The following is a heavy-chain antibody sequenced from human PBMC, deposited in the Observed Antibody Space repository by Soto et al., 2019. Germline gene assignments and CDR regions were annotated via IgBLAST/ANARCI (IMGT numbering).Heavy chain of an antibody. CDR2: IYPGDSDT. J-gene: IGHJ3*02. CDR3: ARLYGGNAHYDAFDI. V-gene: IGHV5-51*01. D-gene: IGHD2-15*01. Sequence: LKISCKGSGYIFTTYWIAWVRQMPGKGLEWMGIIYPGDSDTIYSPSFQGQVTISADKSISTAYLQWSSLKASDTAIYYGARLYGGNAHYDAFDIWGQGTMVTVSS. CDR1: GYIFTTYW.